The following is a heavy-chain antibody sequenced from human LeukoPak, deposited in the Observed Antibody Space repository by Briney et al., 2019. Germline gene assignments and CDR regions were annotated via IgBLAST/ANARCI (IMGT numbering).Heavy chain of an antibody. V-gene: IGHV1-46*01. D-gene: IGHD1-26*01. CDR2: INPSGGST. CDR1: GYTLTSYY. J-gene: IGHJ6*03. CDR3: ARGVGARGYYYYYMDV. Sequence: ASVKVSCKASGYTLTSYYMHWVRQAPGQGLEWMGIINPSGGSTSYAQKFQGRVTITADESTSTAYMELSSLRSEDTAVYYCARGVGARGYYYYYMDVWGKGTTVTISS.